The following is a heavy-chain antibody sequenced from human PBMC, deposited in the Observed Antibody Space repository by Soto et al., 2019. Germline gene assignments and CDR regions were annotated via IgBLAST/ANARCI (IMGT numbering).Heavy chain of an antibody. V-gene: IGHV3-11*04. D-gene: IGHD3-10*01. CDR1: GFTFSDYY. CDR3: ARDIGEMSAV. CDR2: ISGSGSTI. Sequence: GGSLRLSCVASGFTFSDYYMSWFRQAPGKGLEWVSYISGSGSTIHDADSVKGRFTISRDNAKNPLYLQMNSLRAEDTAVYYCARDIGEMSAVWGQGTQVTVSS. J-gene: IGHJ4*02.